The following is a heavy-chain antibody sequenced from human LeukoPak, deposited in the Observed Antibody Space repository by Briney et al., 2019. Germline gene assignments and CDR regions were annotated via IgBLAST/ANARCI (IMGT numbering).Heavy chain of an antibody. D-gene: IGHD6-25*01. Sequence: SQTLSLTCTVSGGSISSGGYYWSWIRQHPGKGLEWIGYIYYSGSTYYNPSLKSRVTISVDTSKNQFSLKLSSVTAADTAVYYCAREGGRPYNWFDPWGQGTLVTVSS. V-gene: IGHV4-31*03. CDR3: AREGGRPYNWFDP. J-gene: IGHJ5*02. CDR1: GGSISSGGYY. CDR2: IYYSGST.